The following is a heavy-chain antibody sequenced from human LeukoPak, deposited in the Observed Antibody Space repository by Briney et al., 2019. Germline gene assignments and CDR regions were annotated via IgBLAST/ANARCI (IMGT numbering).Heavy chain of an antibody. J-gene: IGHJ4*02. CDR3: ARGVEMAGFDY. Sequence: SETLSLTCAVYVGSFSGYYWSWVRQPPGKGLEWIGEINHSGSTNFNSSLKSRLTISVDTSRNQFSLKLSSVTAGDTAVYYCARGVEMAGFDYWGQGNLVTVSS. V-gene: IGHV4-34*01. CDR1: VGSFSGYY. D-gene: IGHD5-24*01. CDR2: INHSGST.